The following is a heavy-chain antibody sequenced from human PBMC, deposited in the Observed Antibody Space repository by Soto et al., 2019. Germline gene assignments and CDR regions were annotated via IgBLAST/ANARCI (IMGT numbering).Heavy chain of an antibody. V-gene: IGHV3-23*01. Sequence: EVQLLESGGGLVQPGGSLRLSCAASGFTFSSYAMSWVRQAPGKGLEWVSAISGSGGSTYYADSVKGRFTISRDNFKDKVDLQMNRMRAEDTGVYFCAGRSSGWYFGYWGQGTLVTVSS. J-gene: IGHJ4*02. D-gene: IGHD6-19*01. CDR1: GFTFSSYA. CDR2: ISGSGGST. CDR3: AGRSSGWYFGY.